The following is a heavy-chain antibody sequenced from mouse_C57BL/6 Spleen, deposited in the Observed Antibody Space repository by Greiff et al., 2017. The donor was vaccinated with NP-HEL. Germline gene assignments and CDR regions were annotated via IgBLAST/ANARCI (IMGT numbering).Heavy chain of an antibody. CDR1: GFTFSDYG. CDR3: ATAYDYIYAMDY. Sequence: EVMLVESGGGLVKPGGSLKLSCAASGFTFSDYGMHWVRQAPEKGLEWVAYISSGSSTIYYADTVKGRFTISRDNAKNTLFLQMTSLRSEDTSMYYCATAYDYIYAMDYWGQGTSVTVSS. D-gene: IGHD2-4*01. CDR2: ISSGSSTI. J-gene: IGHJ4*01. V-gene: IGHV5-17*01.